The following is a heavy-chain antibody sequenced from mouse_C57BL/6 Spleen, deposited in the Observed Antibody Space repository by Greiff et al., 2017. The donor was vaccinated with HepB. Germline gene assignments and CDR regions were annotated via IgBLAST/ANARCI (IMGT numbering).Heavy chain of an antibody. J-gene: IGHJ3*01. Sequence: EVQRVESGAGLVKPGGSLKLSCAASGFTFSSYAMSWVRQTPEKRLEWVATISDGGSYTYYPDNVKGRFTISRDNAKNNLYLQMSHLKSEDTAMYYCARDEGQSWDWFAYWGQGTLVTVSA. D-gene: IGHD4-1*01. CDR2: ISDGGSYT. CDR3: ARDEGQSWDWFAY. V-gene: IGHV5-4*01. CDR1: GFTFSSYA.